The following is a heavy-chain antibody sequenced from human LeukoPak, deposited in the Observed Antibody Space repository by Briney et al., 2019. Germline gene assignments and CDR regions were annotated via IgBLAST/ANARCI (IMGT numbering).Heavy chain of an antibody. Sequence: SQTLSLTCTVSGGSISSGSYYWSWIRQPAGKGLEWIGRIYTSGSTNYNPSLKSRVTISVDTSKNQFSLKLSSVTAADTAVYYCARDPTVGAIPFDYWGQGTLVTVSS. CDR2: IYTSGST. J-gene: IGHJ4*02. CDR1: GGSISSGSYY. V-gene: IGHV4-61*02. CDR3: ARDPTVGAIPFDY. D-gene: IGHD1-26*01.